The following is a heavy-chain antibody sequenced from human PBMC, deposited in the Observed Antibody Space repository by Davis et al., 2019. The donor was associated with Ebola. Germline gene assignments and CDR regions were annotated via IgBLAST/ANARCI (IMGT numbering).Heavy chain of an antibody. D-gene: IGHD2-15*01. CDR3: ARGPRYCSGGSCYYWFDP. CDR2: IRSGSGVI. Sequence: PGGSLRLSCAASGFTISSYNMNWVRQAPGKGLEWVSYIRSGSGVIYYRDSVKGRFTISRDDAKNSLYLQMNSLRAEDTAVYYCARGPRYCSGGSCYYWFDPWGQGTLVTVSS. J-gene: IGHJ5*02. CDR1: GFTISSYN. V-gene: IGHV3-48*01.